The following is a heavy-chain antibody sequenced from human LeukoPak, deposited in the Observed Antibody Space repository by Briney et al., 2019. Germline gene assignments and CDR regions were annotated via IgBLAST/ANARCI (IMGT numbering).Heavy chain of an antibody. CDR1: GFTFTSYG. CDR3: ARSLLWFGESLYYFDY. CDR2: ISSSSSYI. J-gene: IGHJ4*02. Sequence: PGGSLRLSCAASGFTFTSYGMTWVRQAPGKGLEWVSSISSSSSYIYYSDSVKGRFTISRDNAKNSLYLQMNSLRAEDTAVYYCARSLLWFGESLYYFDYWGQGTLVTVSS. D-gene: IGHD3-10*01. V-gene: IGHV3-21*01.